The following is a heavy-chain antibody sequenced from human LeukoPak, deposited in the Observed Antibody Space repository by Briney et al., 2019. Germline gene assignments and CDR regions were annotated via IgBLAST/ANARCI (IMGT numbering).Heavy chain of an antibody. CDR3: ARILRGSLYAFGI. CDR2: ISHEGSNQ. J-gene: IGHJ3*02. Sequence: GGSLRLSCAASGFSFSSYGIHWVRQAPGKGLEWVAVISHEGSNQYYADSVKGRFTISRDNSKNMVYLQMNSLRAGDTAVYYCARILRGSLYAFGIWGQGTMVTVSS. CDR1: GFSFSSYG. D-gene: IGHD3-16*01. V-gene: IGHV3-30*03.